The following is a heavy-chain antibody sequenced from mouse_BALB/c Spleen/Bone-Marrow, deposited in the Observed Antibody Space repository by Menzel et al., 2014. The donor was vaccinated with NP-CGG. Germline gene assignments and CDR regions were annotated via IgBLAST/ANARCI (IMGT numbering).Heavy chain of an antibody. CDR1: GYTFSRYW. Sequence: VQLQQSGAELMKPGASVKISCKATGYTFSRYWIERVKQRPGHGLEWIGEILPGSGSTNYNEKFKGKATFTADTSSNTAYMQLSSLTSEDSAVYYCARWGYGSSYVGYFDVWGAGTTVTASS. D-gene: IGHD1-1*01. CDR2: ILPGSGST. V-gene: IGHV1-9*01. J-gene: IGHJ1*01. CDR3: ARWGYGSSYVGYFDV.